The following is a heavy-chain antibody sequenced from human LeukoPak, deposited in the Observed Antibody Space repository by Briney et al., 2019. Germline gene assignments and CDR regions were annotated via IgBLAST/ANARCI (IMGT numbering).Heavy chain of an antibody. J-gene: IGHJ6*03. V-gene: IGHV3-74*01. D-gene: IGHD2-2*01. Sequence: GGSLRLSCVASGFTFSSYWMHWVRQDPRKGLVWVSRISGDGRNINYADSVRGRFTISRDNAKNTLYLQMNTLRVEDTAVYYCARDQLVGVVVVPAAYISYYYYYYMDVWGKGTTVSVSS. CDR3: ARDQLVGVVVVPAAYISYYYYYYMDV. CDR2: ISGDGRNI. CDR1: GFTFSSYW.